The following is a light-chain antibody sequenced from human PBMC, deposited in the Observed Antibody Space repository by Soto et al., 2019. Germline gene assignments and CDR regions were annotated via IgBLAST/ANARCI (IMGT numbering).Light chain of an antibody. Sequence: QSVLTQPPSVSGASGRRVTISCTGGSSNIGAGYDVHWYQQLPGTAPKLLIYGNSNRPSGVPDRFSGSKSGTSASLAITGLQAEDEAYYYCQSYDSSLSGWVFGGGTKLTV. V-gene: IGLV1-40*01. J-gene: IGLJ3*02. CDR3: QSYDSSLSGWV. CDR2: GNS. CDR1: SSNIGAGYD.